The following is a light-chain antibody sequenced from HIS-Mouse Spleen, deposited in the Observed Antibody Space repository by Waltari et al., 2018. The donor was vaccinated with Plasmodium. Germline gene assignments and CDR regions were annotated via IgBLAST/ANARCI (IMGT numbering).Light chain of an antibody. Sequence: DIQITQSPSSLSASVGDRVTITCRSSHGISNYLAWFQQKQGKAPKSLNYAASSLQSWGPSKLIGSGSGTEFTLTVSSLQPEEFATYYCQQYNSYPITIGQGTRLEIK. J-gene: IGKJ5*01. CDR2: AAS. CDR3: QQYNSYPIT. CDR1: HGISNY. V-gene: IGKV1-16*02.